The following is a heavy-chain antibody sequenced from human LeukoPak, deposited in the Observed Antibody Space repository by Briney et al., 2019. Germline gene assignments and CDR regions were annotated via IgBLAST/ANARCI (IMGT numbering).Heavy chain of an antibody. CDR1: GFTLSTYG. V-gene: IGHV3-23*01. Sequence: PGGSVPLSCSASGFTLSTYGMGWVPPAPGKGREWVSGISAGKGNTDHADSVKGRFTISRDNCTNTLYLRRISLRAEYADLYVCAQEPRRDYDRCWLYYEQWGQG. CDR3: AQEPRRDYDRCWLYYEQ. D-gene: IGHD3-22*01. CDR2: ISAGKGNT. J-gene: IGHJ1*01.